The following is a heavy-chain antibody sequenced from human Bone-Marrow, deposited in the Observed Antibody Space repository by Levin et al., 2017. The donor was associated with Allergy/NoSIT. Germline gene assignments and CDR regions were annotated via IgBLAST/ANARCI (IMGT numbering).Heavy chain of an antibody. CDR3: AKVRGYCSSTSCRPYYDGMDV. V-gene: IGHV3-23*01. D-gene: IGHD2-2*01. Sequence: GGSLRLSCAASGFTFSSYAMSWVRQAPGKGLEWVSAISGSGGSTYYADSVKGRFTISRDNSKNTLYLQMNSLRAEDTAVYYCAKVRGYCSSTSCRPYYDGMDVWGQGTTVTVSS. CDR1: GFTFSSYA. J-gene: IGHJ6*02. CDR2: ISGSGGST.